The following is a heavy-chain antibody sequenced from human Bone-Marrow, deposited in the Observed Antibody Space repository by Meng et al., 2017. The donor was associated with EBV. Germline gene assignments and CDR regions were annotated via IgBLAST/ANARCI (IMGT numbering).Heavy chain of an antibody. CDR2: INHSGST. D-gene: IGHD5-12*01. Sequence: QVPVQQGGAGLLRPSETLPLTCAVYGGSCRVYYWSWIRQPPGKGLEWIGEINHSGSTNYNPSLKSRVTISVDTSKNQFSLKLSSVTAADTAVYYCARGRGYSGYSYPTNWFDPWGQGTLVTVSS. J-gene: IGHJ5*02. CDR1: GGSCRVYY. V-gene: IGHV4-34*01. CDR3: ARGRGYSGYSYPTNWFDP.